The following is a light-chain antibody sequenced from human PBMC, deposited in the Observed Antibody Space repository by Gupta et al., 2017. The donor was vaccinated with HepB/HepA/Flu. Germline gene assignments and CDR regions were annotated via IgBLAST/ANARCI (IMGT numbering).Light chain of an antibody. CDR3: ETWGSNPV. CDR2: LEGSGSY. J-gene: IGLJ3*02. CDR1: SGHSSYG. V-gene: IGLV4-60*03. Sequence: QPVLTQSSSASASLGSSIKLTCTLSSGHSSYGIAWHQQLPGKAPRYLMKLEGSGSYNRGSGVPDRFSGSSSGDDRYLTISNLQSEDEADYYCETWGSNPVFGGGTKLTVL.